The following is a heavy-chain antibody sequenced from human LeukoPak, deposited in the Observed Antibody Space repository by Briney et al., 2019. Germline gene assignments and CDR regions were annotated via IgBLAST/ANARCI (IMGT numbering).Heavy chain of an antibody. CDR1: GFTVSSNY. Sequence: GGSLRLSCAASGFTVSSNYMSWVRQAPGKGLEWVSVIYSGGSAYYADSVKGRFTISRDNSKNTLYLQMNSLRAEDTAVYYYARVTYSSGWSWGQGTLVTVSS. CDR3: ARVTYSSGWS. CDR2: IYSGGSA. J-gene: IGHJ5*02. D-gene: IGHD6-19*01. V-gene: IGHV3-66*02.